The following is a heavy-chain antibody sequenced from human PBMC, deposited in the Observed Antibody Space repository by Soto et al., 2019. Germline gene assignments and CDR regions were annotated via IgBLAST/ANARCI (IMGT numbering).Heavy chain of an antibody. CDR3: TTDRPHYYDSSGFPTPFDY. V-gene: IGHV3-15*01. J-gene: IGHJ4*02. CDR2: IQSKTDGGTT. Sequence: LRLSCAASGFTFSDVWMSWVRQAPGKGLEWVGRIQSKTDGGTTDYAAPVKGRFTISRDDSENTLYLQLNSLKTEDTAVYYCTTDRPHYYDSSGFPTPFDYWGLGTLVTVSS. D-gene: IGHD3-22*01. CDR1: GFTFSDVW.